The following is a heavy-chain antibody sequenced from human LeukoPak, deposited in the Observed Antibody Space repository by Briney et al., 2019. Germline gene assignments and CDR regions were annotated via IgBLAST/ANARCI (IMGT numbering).Heavy chain of an antibody. D-gene: IGHD2-2*02. V-gene: IGHV1-2*02. CDR1: GYTFTGYY. J-gene: IGHJ4*02. CDR2: INPNSGGT. CDR3: ARDHYCSSTSCYTIFDY. Sequence: ASVKVSCKASGYTFTGYYMHRVRQAPGQGLEWMGWINPNSGGTNYAQKFQGRVTMTRDTSISTAYMELNRLRSDDTAVYYCARDHYCSSTSCYTIFDYWGQGTLVTVSS.